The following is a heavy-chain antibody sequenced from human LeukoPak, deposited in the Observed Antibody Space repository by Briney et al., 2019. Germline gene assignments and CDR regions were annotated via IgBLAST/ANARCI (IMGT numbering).Heavy chain of an antibody. CDR1: GSIFTSYW. V-gene: IGHV5-51*01. CDR3: ARDNPNDAFDI. J-gene: IGHJ3*02. CDR2: IYPGDSNT. Sequence: GAPLQISCTGSGSIFTSYWIGCVRPLPGKGLEWMGIIYPGDSNTKYSPSFRGQVTISADKSISTAYLQWSSLKAAENAMYYCARDNPNDAFDIWGQGTMVTVSS.